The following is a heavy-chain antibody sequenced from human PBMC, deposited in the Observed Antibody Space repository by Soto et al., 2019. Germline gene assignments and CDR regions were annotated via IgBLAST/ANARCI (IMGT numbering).Heavy chain of an antibody. J-gene: IGHJ3*02. CDR1: GFTFSSYG. D-gene: IGHD6-19*01. CDR3: AKDPRLPYSSGWYAFDI. Sequence: GVSLRLSCAASGFTFSSYGMHWVRQAPGKGLEWVAVISYDGSNKYYADSVKGRFTISRDNSKNTLYLQMNSLRAEDTAVYYCAKDPRLPYSSGWYAFDIWGQGTMVTVSS. V-gene: IGHV3-30*18. CDR2: ISYDGSNK.